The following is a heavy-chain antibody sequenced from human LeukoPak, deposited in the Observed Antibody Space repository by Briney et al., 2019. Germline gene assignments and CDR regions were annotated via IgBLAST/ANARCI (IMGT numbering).Heavy chain of an antibody. V-gene: IGHV4-39*01. J-gene: IGHJ4*02. CDR2: IYYSGST. Sequence: SETLSLTCTVSGGSVSSSIYYWGWIRQPPGKGLEWIGSIYYSGSTSYNPSLKSRVTISVDTSKNQFSLKLTSVTATDTAVYYCASRNDILTGYVFDFWGQGTLVAVSS. CDR1: GGSVSSSIYY. CDR3: ASRNDILTGYVFDF. D-gene: IGHD3-9*01.